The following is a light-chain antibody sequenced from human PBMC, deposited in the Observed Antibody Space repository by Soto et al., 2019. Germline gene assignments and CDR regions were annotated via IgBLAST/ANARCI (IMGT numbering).Light chain of an antibody. CDR3: QQYAGSPRT. Sequence: IGTLSFRPSQNLGTLYLAWFQQKSGQAPRLLIYSASRRATGIPDRFTGSGSGTDFTLTIYRVEPEDFAVYFCQQYAGSPRTFGEGTKVDNK. CDR1: QNLGTLY. CDR2: SAS. V-gene: IGKV3-20*01. J-gene: IGKJ4*02.